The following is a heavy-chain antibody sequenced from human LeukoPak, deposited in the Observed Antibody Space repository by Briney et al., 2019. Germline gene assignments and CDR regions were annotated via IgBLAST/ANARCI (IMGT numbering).Heavy chain of an antibody. J-gene: IGHJ4*02. CDR3: AGITQYWYFDY. CDR1: GFTFSSYA. V-gene: IGHV3-30*14. CDR2: ISYDGSNK. Sequence: GGSLRLSCAASGFTFSSYAMHWVRQAPGKGLEWVAVISYDGSNKYYADSVKGRFTISRDNSKNTLYLQMNSLRAEDTAVYYCAGITQYWYFDYWGQGTLVTVSS. D-gene: IGHD3-3*01.